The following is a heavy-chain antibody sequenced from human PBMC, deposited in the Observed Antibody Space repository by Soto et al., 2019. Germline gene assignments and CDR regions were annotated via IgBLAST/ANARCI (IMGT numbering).Heavy chain of an antibody. CDR2: INPIFGTA. CDR1: GGTFSSYS. V-gene: IGHV1-69*01. J-gene: IGHJ4*02. CDR3: ARDGGRHSGGIDY. Sequence: QVQLVQSGAEVKKPGSSVKVSCKASGGTFSSYSINWVRQAPGQGLEWIGEINPIFGTANYAQKFQGRVTITADESTSTAYMELSSLRSEDTAVYYCARDGGRHSGGIDYWGQGTLVTVSS. D-gene: IGHD1-26*01.